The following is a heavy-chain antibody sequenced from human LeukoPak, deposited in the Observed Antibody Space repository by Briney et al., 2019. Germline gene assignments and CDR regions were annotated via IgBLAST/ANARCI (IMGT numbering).Heavy chain of an antibody. CDR2: MYFSGNT. CDR1: GDSISSGSYY. D-gene: IGHD2/OR15-2a*01. J-gene: IGHJ4*02. Sequence: SETLSLTCTVSGDSISSGSYYWGWIRQPPGKGLEWIGSMYFSGNTYYNPSLKSRVTISLDTSKNQFSLKLSSVTAADTAVYYCARVGRSWHYFFDYWGQGTLVTVSS. V-gene: IGHV4-39*07. CDR3: ARVGRSWHYFFDY.